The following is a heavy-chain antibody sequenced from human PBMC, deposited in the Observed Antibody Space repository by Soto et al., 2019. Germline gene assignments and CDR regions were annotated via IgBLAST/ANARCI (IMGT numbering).Heavy chain of an antibody. CDR3: ARERCGITNCYGHFDY. CDR1: GFTFSSYG. D-gene: IGHD2-2*01. J-gene: IGHJ4*02. V-gene: IGHV3-33*01. CDR2: IWFDGSKK. Sequence: HPGGSLRLSCAASGFTFSSYGMHWVRQAPGKGPEWVAVIWFDGSKKYYVDSAKGRFTVSRDNSKNTMYLQMNSLRAEDTAVYYCARERCGITNCYGHFDYWGQGTLVTVSS.